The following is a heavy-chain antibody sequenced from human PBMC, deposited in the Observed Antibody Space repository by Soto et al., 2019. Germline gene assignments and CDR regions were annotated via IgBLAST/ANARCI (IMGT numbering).Heavy chain of an antibody. J-gene: IGHJ5*02. Sequence: LPETLSLTCSLSGGSINSSDHFWGWIRQTPGKGLEWIGSVYYTETTYYNPSLKSPVTISVETSRNTFSLKVNSVTAADTGIYYCARQRVLSTNMFITSFDPWGQGTLVTVSS. CDR3: ARQRVLSTNMFITSFDP. V-gene: IGHV4-39*01. D-gene: IGHD3-10*02. CDR1: GGSINSSDHF. CDR2: VYYTETT.